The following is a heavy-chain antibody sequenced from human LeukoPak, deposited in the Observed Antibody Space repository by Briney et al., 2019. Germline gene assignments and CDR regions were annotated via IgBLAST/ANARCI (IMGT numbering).Heavy chain of an antibody. J-gene: IGHJ4*02. Sequence: PGRSLRLSCAASGMTFRNYGFHWVRQAPGKGLEWVTIIWYDGSNEYYADSVKGRFTISRDNSKNTLYLQMNSLRADDTAVYYCTRDSSYGDYSTAFDYWGQGALVTVSS. CDR3: TRDSSYGDYSTAFDY. CDR1: GMTFRNYG. D-gene: IGHD4-17*01. V-gene: IGHV3-33*01. CDR2: IWYDGSNE.